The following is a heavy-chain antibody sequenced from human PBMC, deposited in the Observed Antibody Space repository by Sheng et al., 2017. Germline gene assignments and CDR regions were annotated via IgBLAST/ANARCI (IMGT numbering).Heavy chain of an antibody. V-gene: IGHV1-69*01. D-gene: IGHD6-19*01. J-gene: IGHJ5*02. CDR3: ATRQIAVAGLNWFDP. CDR2: IIPIFGAA. CDR1: GGTFSSYA. Sequence: QVQLVQSGAEVKKPGSSVKVSCKASGGTFSSYAISWVRQAPGQGLEWVGGIIPIFGAANYAQKFQGRVTITADESTSTAYMELSSLRSEDTAVYYCATRQIAVAGLNWFDPWGQGTLVTVSS.